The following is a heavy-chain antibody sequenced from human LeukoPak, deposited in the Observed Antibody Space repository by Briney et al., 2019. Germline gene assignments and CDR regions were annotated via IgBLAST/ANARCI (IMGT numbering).Heavy chain of an antibody. V-gene: IGHV3-23*01. D-gene: IGHD2-2*01. J-gene: IGHJ4*02. CDR1: GFTFSTYA. CDR2: ISDRGDSS. CDR3: AKAQYQLPDQFDY. Sequence: GGSLRLSCAASGFTFSTYAMNWLRQAPGKGLEWVSGISDRGDSSRYADSVKGRFTISRDSSNNMLYLQMNSLRAEDTAVYYCAKAQYQLPDQFDYWGQGTLVTVSS.